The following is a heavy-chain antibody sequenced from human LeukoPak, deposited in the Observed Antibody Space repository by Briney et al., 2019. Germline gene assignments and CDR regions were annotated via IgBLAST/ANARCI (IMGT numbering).Heavy chain of an antibody. Sequence: PSETLSLTCTVSGASISSYYWSWIRQPPGKGLECIGYISYSGRANYNPSLKSRVTISVDTSKNQFSLKLSSVTAADTAVYYCAGRYYYDSLRAFNIWGQGTMVTVSP. CDR1: GASISSYY. CDR3: AGRYYYDSLRAFNI. D-gene: IGHD3-22*01. V-gene: IGHV4-59*01. CDR2: ISYSGRA. J-gene: IGHJ3*02.